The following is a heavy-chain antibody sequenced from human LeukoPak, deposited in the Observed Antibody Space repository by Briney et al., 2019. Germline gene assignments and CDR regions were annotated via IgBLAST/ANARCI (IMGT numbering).Heavy chain of an antibody. J-gene: IGHJ3*02. V-gene: IGHV1-69*06. Sequence: SVKVSCKASGYTFTGYYMHWVRQAPGQGLEWMGGIIPIFGTANYAQKFQGRVTITADKSTSTAYMELSSLRSEDTAVYYCASLGYSSSWYDDAFDIWGQGTMVTVSS. D-gene: IGHD6-13*01. CDR2: IIPIFGTA. CDR3: ASLGYSSSWYDDAFDI. CDR1: GYTFTGYY.